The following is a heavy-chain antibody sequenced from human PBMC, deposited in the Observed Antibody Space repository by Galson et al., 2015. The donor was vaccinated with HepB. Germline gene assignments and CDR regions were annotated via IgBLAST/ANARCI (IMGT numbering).Heavy chain of an antibody. V-gene: IGHV3-21*01. J-gene: IGHJ3*02. Sequence: SLRLSCAASGFTFSSYSINWVRQAPGKGLEWVSSISSSSSYIYYADSVKGRFTISRDNAKNSLYLQMNSLRAEDTAVYYCASLSAAAAGTPDAFDIWGQGTMVTVSS. CDR2: ISSSSSYI. CDR3: ASLSAAAAGTPDAFDI. D-gene: IGHD6-13*01. CDR1: GFTFSSYS.